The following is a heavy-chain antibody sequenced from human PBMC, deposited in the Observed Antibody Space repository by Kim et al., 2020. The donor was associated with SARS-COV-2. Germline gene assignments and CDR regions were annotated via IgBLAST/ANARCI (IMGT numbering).Heavy chain of an antibody. CDR3: AQGYAFDI. CDR2: NN. V-gene: IGHV4-4*07. Sequence: NNNSNPARRSRVTMSVNTSKNQFSLKLSSVTAADTAVYYCAQGYAFDIWGRGTMLTVSS. J-gene: IGHJ3*02. D-gene: IGHD5-18*01.